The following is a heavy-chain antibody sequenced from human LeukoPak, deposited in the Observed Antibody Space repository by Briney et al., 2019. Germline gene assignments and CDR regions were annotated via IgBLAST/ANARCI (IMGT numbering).Heavy chain of an antibody. V-gene: IGHV3-48*04. Sequence: GGSLRLSCAASGFTFSSYSKNWVRQAPGKGLEWVSYISSSSSTIYYADSVKGRFTISRDNAKNSLYLQMNSLRAEDTAVYYCARDASYYDSSGYYYYYYMDVWGKGTTVTVSS. CDR3: ARDASYYDSSGYYYYYYMDV. CDR2: ISSSSSTI. CDR1: GFTFSSYS. J-gene: IGHJ6*03. D-gene: IGHD3-22*01.